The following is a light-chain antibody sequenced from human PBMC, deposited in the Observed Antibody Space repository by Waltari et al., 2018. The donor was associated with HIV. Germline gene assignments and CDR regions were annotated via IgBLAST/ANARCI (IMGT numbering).Light chain of an antibody. J-gene: IGKJ2*03. Sequence: EIVMTQSPLSLRVTTGAPASFTCRSSQSLLQSNGYKYLDWYLRKPGQSPQLRIYLGSDRAPQVAHRFSGSGSGTDVTLKISRVGAEDVGVYYGRHGLHTPYSFGQGTKLEIK. CDR2: LGS. CDR3: RHGLHTPYS. V-gene: IGKV2-28*01. CDR1: QSLLQSNGYKY.